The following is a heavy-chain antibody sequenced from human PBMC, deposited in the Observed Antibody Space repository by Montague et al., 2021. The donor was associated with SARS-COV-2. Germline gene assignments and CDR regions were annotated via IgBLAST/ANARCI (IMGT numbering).Heavy chain of an antibody. CDR2: IYYSGAT. J-gene: IGHJ4*02. Sequence: IYYSGATYYNAALKSRLTISVDTSKNQFSLKLNSVTSADTAVYYCARRINSGSYFDSLGQGTLVTVSS. V-gene: IGHV4-39*01. CDR3: ARRINSGSYFDS. D-gene: IGHD1-26*01.